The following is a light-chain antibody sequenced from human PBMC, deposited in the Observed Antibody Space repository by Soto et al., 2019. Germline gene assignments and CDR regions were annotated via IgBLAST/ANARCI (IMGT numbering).Light chain of an antibody. V-gene: IGKV3-11*01. CDR3: QLRSNWPPIT. J-gene: IGKJ5*01. CDR1: QSVSSC. CDR2: DAS. Sequence: EMVLTQSPATLSLSPGERATLSCRASQSVSSCLAWYQQKPGQAPRLLIYDASNRATGIPARFSGSGSGTDFTLTISSLEPEDFAVYYCQLRSNWPPITFGQGTRLESK.